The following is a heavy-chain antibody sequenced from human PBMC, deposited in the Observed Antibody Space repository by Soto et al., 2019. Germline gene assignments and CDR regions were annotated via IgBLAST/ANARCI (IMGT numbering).Heavy chain of an antibody. J-gene: IGHJ6*02. CDR3: ARNLVRPRRLTGYRLAFGMDV. CDR2: ISSSSSTI. V-gene: IGHV3-48*02. CDR1: GFTFRSYS. D-gene: IGHD3-9*01. Sequence: EVQLVESGGGLVQPGGSLRLSCAASGFTFRSYSMNWVRQAPGTGREWVSYISSSSSTIYYADSVKGRFNTSRDNAKNSLYLQMNSLRDEDTAVYYCARNLVRPRRLTGYRLAFGMDVCGHGTTVTVSS.